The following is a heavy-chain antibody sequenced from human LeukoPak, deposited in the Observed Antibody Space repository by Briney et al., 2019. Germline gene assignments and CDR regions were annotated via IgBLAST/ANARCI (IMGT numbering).Heavy chain of an antibody. CDR1: GYTFTSYG. Sequence: ASVKVSCKXSGYTFTSYGISWVRQAPGQGLEWMGWISAYNGNTNYSQKLQGRVTMTTDTSTSTAYMELRSLRSDDTAVYYCARVEQWLALRGTDYWGQGTLVTVSS. D-gene: IGHD6-19*01. CDR2: ISAYNGNT. J-gene: IGHJ4*02. CDR3: ARVEQWLALRGTDY. V-gene: IGHV1-18*01.